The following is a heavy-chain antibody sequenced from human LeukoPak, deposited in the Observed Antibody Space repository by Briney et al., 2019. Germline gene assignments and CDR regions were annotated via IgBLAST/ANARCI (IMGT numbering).Heavy chain of an antibody. CDR3: ARDVNCSGGSCYLYYFDY. D-gene: IGHD2-15*01. J-gene: IGHJ4*02. CDR1: GFTFSDYY. CDR2: ISSSGSTI. Sequence: GGSLRLSCAASGFTFSDYYMSWIRQAPGKGLEWVSYISSSGSTIYYADSVKGRFTISRDNAKNSLYLQTNSLRAEDTAVYYCARDVNCSGGSCYLYYFDYWGQGTLVTVSS. V-gene: IGHV3-11*04.